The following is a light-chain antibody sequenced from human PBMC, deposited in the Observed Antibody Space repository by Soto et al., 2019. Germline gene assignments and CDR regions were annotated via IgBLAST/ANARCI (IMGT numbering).Light chain of an antibody. Sequence: QSALTQPPSVSGSPGQSVTISCSGTNSDIGSYNRVSWYQQPPGTAPKLIIYEVSHRPSGVPARFSGSKSANAASLTISRLQAEDEADYYCSSYTTSSTLVFGGGTKLTVL. J-gene: IGLJ3*02. CDR3: SSYTTSSTLV. V-gene: IGLV2-18*02. CDR1: NSDIGSYNR. CDR2: EVS.